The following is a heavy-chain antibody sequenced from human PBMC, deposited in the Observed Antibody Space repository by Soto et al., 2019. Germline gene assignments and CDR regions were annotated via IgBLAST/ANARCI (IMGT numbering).Heavy chain of an antibody. D-gene: IGHD3-3*01. CDR2: TYYRSKWFN. CDR1: GDSFSINIAA. J-gene: IGHJ4*02. CDR3: VRDGDGSGRTDFQY. V-gene: IGHV6-1*01. Sequence: LSLTCAISGDSFSINIAALNLISHSPSRGLEWLGRTYYRSKWFNEYALSVKSRISINADTSKNQFSLQLSSVTLEDTAVYYCVRDGDGSGRTDFQYWGQGTLVTVSS.